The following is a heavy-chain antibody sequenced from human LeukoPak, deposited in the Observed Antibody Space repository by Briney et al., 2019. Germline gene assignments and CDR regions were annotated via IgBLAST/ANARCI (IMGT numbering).Heavy chain of an antibody. D-gene: IGHD3-10*01. CDR3: ARDGEGHSLSFFDY. V-gene: IGHV3-21*01. Sequence: GGSLRLSCAASGFTFSGYSQNWVRQAPGKGLEWVSSISSGSGYIYYADSVKGRFTISRDNAKTSLYLQMNSLRAEDTAVYYCARDGEGHSLSFFDYWGLGTLVSVSA. CDR1: GFTFSGYS. CDR2: ISSGSGYI. J-gene: IGHJ4*02.